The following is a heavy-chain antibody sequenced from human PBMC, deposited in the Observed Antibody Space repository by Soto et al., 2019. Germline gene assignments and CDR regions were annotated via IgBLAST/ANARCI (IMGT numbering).Heavy chain of an antibody. J-gene: IGHJ5*02. D-gene: IGHD6-6*01. CDR3: VRGDVEARLKS. V-gene: IGHV4-34*01. CDR2: ISHNGDT. Sequence: SETLSLTCAFYGDSLSGYYWSWIRQPPGKGLEWIGEISHNGDTSYNPSLKSRVTISVDTSKNQFSLRLTSVTAADTAVYYCVRGDVEARLKSWGQGTLVTVSS. CDR1: GDSLSGYY.